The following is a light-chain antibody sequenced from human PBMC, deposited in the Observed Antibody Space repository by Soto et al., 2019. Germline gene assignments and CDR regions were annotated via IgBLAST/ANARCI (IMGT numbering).Light chain of an antibody. Sequence: DVVMTQSPLSLPVTLGQPASISCRSSQSLVSSDGNTYLSWLQQRPGQSPRRLIYRVSSRDSGVPDRFSGSGSGTDFTLKISRVEAEDVGVYYCMQFTHWPWTFGQGTKVDIK. CDR3: MQFTHWPWT. J-gene: IGKJ1*01. V-gene: IGKV2-30*01. CDR1: QSLVSSDGNTY. CDR2: RVS.